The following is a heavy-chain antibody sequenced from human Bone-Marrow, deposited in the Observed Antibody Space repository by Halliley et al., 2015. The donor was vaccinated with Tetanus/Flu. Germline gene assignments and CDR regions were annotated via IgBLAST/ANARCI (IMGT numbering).Heavy chain of an antibody. CDR2: GSGATT. D-gene: IGHD3-22*01. Sequence: GSGATTNYADSVKGRFTVSRDNSKNPLFLHMNSLRAEDTASYYCAKPRADYYDASIYYLPPPDSRGQGTLVTVSS. CDR3: AKPRADYYDASIYYLPPPDS. J-gene: IGHJ4*02. V-gene: IGHV3-23*01.